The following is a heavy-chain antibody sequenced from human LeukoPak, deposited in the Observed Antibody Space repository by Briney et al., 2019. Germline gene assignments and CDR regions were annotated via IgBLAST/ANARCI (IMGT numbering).Heavy chain of an antibody. CDR2: ISAYNGNT. D-gene: IGHD6-13*01. CDR1: GYTFTSYG. CDR3: ARDWAGYSSSGLASMDV. Sequence: ASVKVSCKASGYTFTSYGISWVRQAPGQGLEWMGWISAYNGNTNYAQKLQGRVTMTTDTSTSTVYMELSSLRSEDTAVYYCARDWAGYSSSGLASMDVWGKGTTVTVSS. J-gene: IGHJ6*03. V-gene: IGHV1-18*01.